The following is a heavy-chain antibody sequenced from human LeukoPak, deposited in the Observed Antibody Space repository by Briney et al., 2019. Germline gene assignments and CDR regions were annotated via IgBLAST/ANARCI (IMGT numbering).Heavy chain of an antibody. Sequence: PSETLSLTCTVSGGSINIYYWSWIRQPPGKGLEWIGYIYYSGNTNYNPSLKSRVTISVDTSRNQFSLNLSSVTAADTAVYYCARASNRNIDYAFDIWGHGTMVTVSS. J-gene: IGHJ3*02. CDR2: IYYSGNT. CDR3: ARASNRNIDYAFDI. CDR1: GGSINIYY. D-gene: IGHD2/OR15-2a*01. V-gene: IGHV4-59*01.